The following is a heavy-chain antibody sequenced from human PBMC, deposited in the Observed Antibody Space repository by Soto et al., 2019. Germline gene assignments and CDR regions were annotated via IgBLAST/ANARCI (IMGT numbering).Heavy chain of an antibody. V-gene: IGHV4-30-2*01. CDR2: IYHSGST. CDR3: ARAPLYCSSTSCYRGWFDP. J-gene: IGHJ5*02. CDR1: GGSISSGGYS. Sequence: QLQLQESGSGLVKPSQTLSLTCAVSGGSISSGGYSWSWIRQPPGKGLEWIGYIYHSGSTYYNPSLKSRVTIAVDRYKNQFSLKLSSVTAADTAVYYCARAPLYCSSTSCYRGWFDPWGQGTLVTVSS. D-gene: IGHD2-2*02.